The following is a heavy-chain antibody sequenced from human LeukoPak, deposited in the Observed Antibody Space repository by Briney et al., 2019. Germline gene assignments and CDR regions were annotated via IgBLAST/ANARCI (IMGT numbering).Heavy chain of an antibody. Sequence: SETLSLTCAVYGGSFSVYYWSWIRQPPGKGLEWIGEINHSGSTNYNPSLKSRVTISVDTSKNQFSLKLSSVTAADTAVYYCAGAPGIAAAGIGYWGQGTLVTVSS. CDR2: INHSGST. CDR3: AGAPGIAAAGIGY. CDR1: GGSFSVYY. V-gene: IGHV4-34*01. J-gene: IGHJ4*02. D-gene: IGHD6-13*01.